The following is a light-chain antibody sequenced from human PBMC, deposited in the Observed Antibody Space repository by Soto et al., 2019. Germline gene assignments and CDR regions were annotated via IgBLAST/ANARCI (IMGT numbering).Light chain of an antibody. CDR1: QSISSW. Sequence: IQMTQFPSTLPASVGDRVTITCRASQSISSWLAWYQQKPGKAPKLLIYKASSLESGVPSRFSGSGSGTEFTLTISSLQPDDFATYYCQQYNSYSWTFGQGTKVDI. V-gene: IGKV1-5*03. J-gene: IGKJ1*01. CDR3: QQYNSYSWT. CDR2: KAS.